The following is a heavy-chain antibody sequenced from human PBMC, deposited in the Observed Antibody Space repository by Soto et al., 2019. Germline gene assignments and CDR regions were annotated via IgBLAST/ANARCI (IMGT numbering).Heavy chain of an antibody. D-gene: IGHD3-10*01. J-gene: IGHJ4*02. V-gene: IGHV3-64*07. CDR3: ARGSEGCFGEFWL. Sequence: EENLVESGGALVQPGGALRLSCAVSGFTFSNSAMHWVRQPPGGGLEYVSSITRDGGETQYADSVRARFTISRDNSKNTLYLQMASLRPDDTAVYYCARGSEGCFGEFWLWGQGTLVTVSS. CDR1: GFTFSNSA. CDR2: ITRDGGET.